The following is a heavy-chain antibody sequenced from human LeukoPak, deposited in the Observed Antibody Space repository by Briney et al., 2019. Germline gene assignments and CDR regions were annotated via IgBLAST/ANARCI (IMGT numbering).Heavy chain of an antibody. CDR1: GGSISSSSYY. CDR3: ARHEGHSGYDPYYFDY. V-gene: IGHV4-39*01. Sequence: SETLSLTCTVSGGSISSSSYYWGWIRQPPGKGLEWIGSIYYSGCTYYNPSLKSRVTISVDTSKNQFSLKLSSVTAADTAVYYCARHEGHSGYDPYYFDYWGQGTLVTVSS. J-gene: IGHJ4*02. D-gene: IGHD5-12*01. CDR2: IYYSGCT.